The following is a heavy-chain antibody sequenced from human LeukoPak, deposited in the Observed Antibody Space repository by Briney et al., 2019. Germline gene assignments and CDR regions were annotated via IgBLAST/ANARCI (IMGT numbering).Heavy chain of an antibody. CDR2: IYPGDSDT. Sequence: GESLKISCKGSGYSFTSYWIGWVRQMPGKGLEWMGIIYPGDSDTRYSPSFQGQVTISADKSISTAYLQWSSLKASETAMYYWARHSSYYYDSSGPPGAFDIWGQGTMVTVSS. D-gene: IGHD3-22*01. J-gene: IGHJ3*02. CDR3: ARHSSYYYDSSGPPGAFDI. V-gene: IGHV5-51*01. CDR1: GYSFTSYW.